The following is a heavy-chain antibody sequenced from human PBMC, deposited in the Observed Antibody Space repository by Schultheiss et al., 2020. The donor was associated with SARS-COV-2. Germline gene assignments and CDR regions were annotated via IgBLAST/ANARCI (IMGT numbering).Heavy chain of an antibody. CDR3: ARDQTGTTGGYYYYYMDV. J-gene: IGHJ6*03. V-gene: IGHV1-18*01. Sequence: APVKVSCKASGYTFTSYGISWVRQAPGQGLEWMGWISAYNGNTNYAQKLQGRVTMTTDTSTSTAYMELRSLRSDDTAVYYCARDQTGTTGGYYYYYMDVWGKGTTVTVSS. CDR2: ISAYNGNT. D-gene: IGHD1-1*01. CDR1: GYTFTSYG.